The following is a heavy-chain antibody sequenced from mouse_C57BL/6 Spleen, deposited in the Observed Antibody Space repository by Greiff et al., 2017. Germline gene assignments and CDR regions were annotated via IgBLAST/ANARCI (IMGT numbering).Heavy chain of an antibody. CDR1: GFTFSDHG. Sequence: EVQGVESGGGLVKPGGSLKLSCAASGFTFSDHGMHWVRQAPEKGLEWVAYISSGSSTIYYADTVKGRFTISRDNAKNTLFLQMTSLRSEDTAMYYCARQGYYGSWGQGTSVTVSS. CDR3: ARQGYYGS. D-gene: IGHD1-1*01. V-gene: IGHV5-17*01. CDR2: ISSGSSTI. J-gene: IGHJ4*01.